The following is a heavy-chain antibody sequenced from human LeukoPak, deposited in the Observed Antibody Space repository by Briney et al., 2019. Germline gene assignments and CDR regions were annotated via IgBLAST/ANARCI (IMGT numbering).Heavy chain of an antibody. D-gene: IGHD1-26*01. CDR1: GFNFSSYG. CDR3: AKDRSGSYSQGLDY. V-gene: IGHV3-30*02. Sequence: PGGSLRLSCTASGFNFSSYGMHWVRQAPGKGLEWVAFIRYDGSNKYYADSVKGRFTISRDNSKNTLYLQMNSLRAEDTAVYYCAKDRSGSYSQGLDYWGQGTLVTVSP. J-gene: IGHJ4*02. CDR2: IRYDGSNK.